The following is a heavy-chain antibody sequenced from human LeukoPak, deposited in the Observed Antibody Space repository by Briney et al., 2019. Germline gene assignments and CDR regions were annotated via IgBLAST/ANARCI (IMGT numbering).Heavy chain of an antibody. J-gene: IGHJ6*03. CDR1: GGSFSGYY. CDR3: ARLRRMTTVTTYYYHYYYMDV. CDR2: INHSGST. D-gene: IGHD4-11*01. Sequence: SETLSLTCAVYGGSFSGYYWSWIRQPPGKGLEWIGEINHSGSTNYNPSLKSRVTISVDTSKNQFSLKLSSVTAADTAVYYCARLRRMTTVTTYYYHYYYMDVWGKGTTVTVSS. V-gene: IGHV4-34*01.